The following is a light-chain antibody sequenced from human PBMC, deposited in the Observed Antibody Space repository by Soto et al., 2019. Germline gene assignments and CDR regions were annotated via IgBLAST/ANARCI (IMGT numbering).Light chain of an antibody. J-gene: IGKJ2*01. CDR3: QQYGSSPRYT. CDR2: GAS. CDR1: KSVSSSY. V-gene: IGKV3-20*01. Sequence: EIVLTQSPGTLSLSPGERATLSCRASKSVSSSYLAWYQQKPGLAPRLLISGASSSATGIPDRFSGSGSGTNFTLTISRLEPEDFAVYYCQQYGSSPRYTFGQGTKLEIK.